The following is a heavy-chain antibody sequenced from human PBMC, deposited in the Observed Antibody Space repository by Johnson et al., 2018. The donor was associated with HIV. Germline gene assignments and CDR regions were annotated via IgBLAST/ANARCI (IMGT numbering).Heavy chain of an antibody. CDR2: ISDDVSST. J-gene: IGHJ3*02. V-gene: IGHV3-30*04. D-gene: IGHD6-19*01. CDR1: GFTFSSFT. CDR3: ARDPREGWPGAFDI. Sequence: QVQLVESGGGLVQPGGSLRLSCAASGFTFSSFTMHWVRPAPGKGLEWVAVISDDVSSTYYADSVKGRFTISRDNSKNTLYLQMNSLRAEDTAVYYCARDPREGWPGAFDIWGQGTMVTVSS.